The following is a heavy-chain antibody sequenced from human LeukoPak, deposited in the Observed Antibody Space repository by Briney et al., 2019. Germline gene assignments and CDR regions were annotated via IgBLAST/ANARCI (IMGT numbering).Heavy chain of an antibody. CDR2: IYPGDSDT. D-gene: IGHD6-19*01. V-gene: IGHV5-51*01. CDR1: GYSFTSYW. Sequence: GESLKISCKGSGYSFTSYWIGWVRQVPGKGLEWMGIIYPGDSDTRYSPSFQGQVTISADKSISTAYLQWSSLKASDTAMYYCARHSRQWLASFDPWGQGTLVTVSS. J-gene: IGHJ5*02. CDR3: ARHSRQWLASFDP.